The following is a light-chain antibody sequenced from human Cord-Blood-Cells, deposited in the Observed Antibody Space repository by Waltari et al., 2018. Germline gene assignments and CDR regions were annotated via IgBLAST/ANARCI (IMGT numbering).Light chain of an antibody. V-gene: IGKV4-1*01. Sequence: DIVMTQSTDSLAVALGGGATINCKSSQSVLYTSNNKNYLAWFQQKPGHPPKLFIYWAATRESGVPDRFSGSGSGTDFALTISSLQAEDVAGYYCQQYYSTPWTFGQGTKVEIK. CDR2: WAA. J-gene: IGKJ1*01. CDR3: QQYYSTPWT. CDR1: QSVLYTSNNKNY.